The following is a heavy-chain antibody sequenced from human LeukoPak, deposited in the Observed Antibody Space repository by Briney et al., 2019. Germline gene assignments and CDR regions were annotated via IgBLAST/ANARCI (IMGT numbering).Heavy chain of an antibody. Sequence: GGSLRLSCAASGFTFSSYSMNWVRQAPGKGLEWVSYISSSSSTIYYADSVKGRFTISRDNAKNSLYLQMNSLRAEDTAVYYCARVVRGNYIDYWGQGTLVTVSS. V-gene: IGHV3-48*04. CDR3: ARVVRGNYIDY. CDR2: ISSSSSTI. CDR1: GFTFSSYS. J-gene: IGHJ4*02. D-gene: IGHD3-16*01.